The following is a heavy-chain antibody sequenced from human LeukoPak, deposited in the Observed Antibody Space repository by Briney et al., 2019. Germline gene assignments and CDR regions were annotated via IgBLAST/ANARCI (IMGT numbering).Heavy chain of an antibody. V-gene: IGHV4-39*07. CDR1: GGSISSSNYY. J-gene: IGHJ4*02. D-gene: IGHD3-10*01. Sequence: SETLSLTCTVSGGSISSSNYYWGWIRQPPGKGLEWIGEINHSGSTNYNPSLKSRVTISVDTSKNQFSLKLSSVTAADTAVYYCARVYGDYYGSGSYYPFDYWGQGTLVTVSS. CDR3: ARVYGDYYGSGSYYPFDY. CDR2: INHSGST.